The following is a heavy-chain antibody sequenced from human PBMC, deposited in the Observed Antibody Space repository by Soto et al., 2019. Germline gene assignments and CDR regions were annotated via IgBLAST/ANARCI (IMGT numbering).Heavy chain of an antibody. CDR2: ISGSGSTI. CDR1: GFTFSSYA. CDR3: AKVFYYYDSSGYYYFDY. V-gene: IGHV3-23*01. J-gene: IGHJ4*02. Sequence: PGVSLRLSCAASGFTFSSYAVSWVRQAPGKGPEWISSISGSGSTIYYADSVKGRFTISRDNSKNTLYLQMSSLRAEDTAVYYCAKVFYYYDSSGYYYFDYWGKGTLVTVSS. D-gene: IGHD3-22*01.